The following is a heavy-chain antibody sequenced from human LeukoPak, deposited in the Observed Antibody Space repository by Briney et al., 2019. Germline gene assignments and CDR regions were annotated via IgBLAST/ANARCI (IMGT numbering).Heavy chain of an antibody. D-gene: IGHD3-10*01. Sequence: PSETLSLTCTVSGGSISSYYWSWIRQPPGKGLEWIGYIYYSGSTNYNPSLKSRVTISVDTSKNQFSLKLSSVTAADTAVYYCARRKNYGSGSYYIDYWGQGTLVTVSS. CDR1: GGSISSYY. CDR3: ARRKNYGSGSYYIDY. V-gene: IGHV4-59*08. CDR2: IYYSGST. J-gene: IGHJ4*02.